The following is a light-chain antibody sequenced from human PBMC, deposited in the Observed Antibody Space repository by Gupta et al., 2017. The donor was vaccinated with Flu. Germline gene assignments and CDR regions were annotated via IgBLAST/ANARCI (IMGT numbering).Light chain of an antibody. J-gene: IGKJ1*01. V-gene: IGKV2-28*01. CDR3: MQPLQTPWT. Sequence: DIVMTQSPLSLPVTPGEPASISCRSSQSLLHSNGYNYLDWYLQKPGQSPQLLIYLGSNRASGVPDRFSGSGSGTDFTLKVSRVEAKDVGVSYCMQPLQTPWTFGQGTKVEIK. CDR2: LGS. CDR1: QSLLHSNGYNY.